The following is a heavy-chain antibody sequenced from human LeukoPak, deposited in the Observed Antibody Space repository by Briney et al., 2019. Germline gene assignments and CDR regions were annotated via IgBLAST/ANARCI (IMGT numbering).Heavy chain of an antibody. CDR1: GYSISSGYY. Sequence: SETLSLTCTVSGYSISSGYYWGWIRQPPGKGLEWIGSIYHSGSTNYNPSLKSRVTISVDKSKNQFSLKLSSVTAADTAVYYCARGRGYSYGLWGQGTLVTVSS. J-gene: IGHJ4*02. V-gene: IGHV4-38-2*02. D-gene: IGHD5-18*01. CDR3: ARGRGYSYGL. CDR2: IYHSGST.